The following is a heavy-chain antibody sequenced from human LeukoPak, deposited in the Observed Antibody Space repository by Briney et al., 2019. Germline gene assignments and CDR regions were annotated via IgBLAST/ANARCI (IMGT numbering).Heavy chain of an antibody. J-gene: IGHJ4*02. CDR3: AGLGDSSGYYY. V-gene: IGHV3-30*02. Sequence: GGSLRLSCAASGFTFSSYGXXXXXXXXXXXXXWVAFIRYDGSXXYYXDXVKGRFXXXRDNSKNTLYLQMNSLRAEDTAVYYCAGLGDSSGYYYWGQGTLVTVSS. D-gene: IGHD3-22*01. CDR2: IRYDGSXX. CDR1: GFTFSSYG.